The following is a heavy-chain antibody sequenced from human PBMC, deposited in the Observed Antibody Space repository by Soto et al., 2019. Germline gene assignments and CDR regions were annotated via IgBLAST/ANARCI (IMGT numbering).Heavy chain of an antibody. Sequence: ASVKVSCKASGYIFTNYAINWVRQAPGQRPEWMGWINGGNGNTKYSQKFQGRVTITRDTSASTADMELSTLRSEDTAVYYCARVGIVAASDYWGQGTLVTVSS. J-gene: IGHJ4*02. CDR1: GYIFTNYA. CDR3: ARVGIVAASDY. V-gene: IGHV1-3*01. CDR2: INGGNGNT. D-gene: IGHD6-13*01.